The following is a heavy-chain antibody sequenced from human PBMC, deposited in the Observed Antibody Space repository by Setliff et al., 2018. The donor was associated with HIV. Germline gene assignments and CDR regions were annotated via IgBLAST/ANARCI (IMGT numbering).Heavy chain of an antibody. J-gene: IGHJ1*01. V-gene: IGHV1-18*01. CDR2: ISTYSDET. CDR3: ARDRTPDYYGSGTFRF. CDR1: GYTFTTYG. D-gene: IGHD3-10*01. Sequence: ASVKVSCKPSGYTFTTYGLSWVRQAPGQGLEWMGWISTYSDETSYSQNLQGRLTMTTDTSTGTAYMELRSLRSDDTAVYYCARDRTPDYYGSGTFRFWGQGTLVTSPQ.